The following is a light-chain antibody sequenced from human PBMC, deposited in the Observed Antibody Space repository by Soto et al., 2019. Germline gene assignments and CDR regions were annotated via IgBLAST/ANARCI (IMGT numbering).Light chain of an antibody. J-gene: IGLJ2*01. Sequence: QSALAQPASVSGSPGQSITISCTGTSSDIGGYNHVSWYQQYPGKAPKLMIYDVSNRPSGVSNRFSGSKSGNTASLTISGLQAEDEADYYCSSFTSRSTLVFGGRTQLTVL. CDR3: SSFTSRSTLV. CDR2: DVS. V-gene: IGLV2-14*01. CDR1: SSDIGGYNH.